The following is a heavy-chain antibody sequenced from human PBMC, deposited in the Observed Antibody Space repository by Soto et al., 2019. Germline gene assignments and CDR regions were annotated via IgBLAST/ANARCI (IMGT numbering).Heavy chain of an antibody. CDR3: TTDSDFSTRLVRFDY. D-gene: IGHD3-3*01. J-gene: IGHJ4*01. CDR1: GFTFSDHY. Sequence: PWGSLRLSCVASGFTFSDHYMNWVRQAPGKGLEWVGRIKSKVDGDTTDFAAPVKGRFAISRDDSRSMMYMQMNSLKIEDTAVYYCTTDSDFSTRLVRFDYWGRGTLVTVSS. CDR2: IKSKVDGDTT. V-gene: IGHV3-15*07.